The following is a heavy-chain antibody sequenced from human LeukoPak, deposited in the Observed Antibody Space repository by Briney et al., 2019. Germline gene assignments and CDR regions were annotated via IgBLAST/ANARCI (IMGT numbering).Heavy chain of an antibody. CDR2: IKLDGSEK. CDR3: ARNAPLDY. D-gene: IGHD2-2*01. V-gene: IGHV3-7*01. CDR1: GFTFSNSW. J-gene: IGHJ4*02. Sequence: QAGGSLRLSCAASGFTFSNSWMSWVRQAPGKGLEWLDFIKLDGSEKYYVDSVKGRFTVSRDNAKESLYLQMNILRVEDTAVYYCARNAPLDYWGQGTLVTVSS.